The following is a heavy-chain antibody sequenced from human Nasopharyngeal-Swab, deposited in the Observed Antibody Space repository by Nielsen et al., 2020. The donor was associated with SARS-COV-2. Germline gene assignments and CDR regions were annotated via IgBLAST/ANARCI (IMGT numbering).Heavy chain of an antibody. J-gene: IGHJ6*03. D-gene: IGHD3-3*01. V-gene: IGHV4-34*01. CDR2: INHSGST. Sequence: RQAPGKGLEWIGEINHSGSTNYNPSLKSRVTISVGTSKNQFSLKLSSVTAADTAVYYCARAIFGVVIIFNYYYMDVWGKGTTVTVSS. CDR3: ARAIFGVVIIFNYYYMDV.